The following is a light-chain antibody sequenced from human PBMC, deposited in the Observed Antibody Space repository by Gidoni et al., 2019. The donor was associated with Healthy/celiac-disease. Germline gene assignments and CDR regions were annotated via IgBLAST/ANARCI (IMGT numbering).Light chain of an antibody. CDR1: QSVSSY. J-gene: IGKJ2*01. V-gene: IGKV3-11*01. CDR2: DAS. Sequence: IVLTQSPATLSLSPGERATLSCRASQSVSSYLAWYQQKPGQAPRLLIYDASNRATGIPARFSGSGSGTDSTLTISSLEAEDFAVYYCQQRSNWPPRYTFXXXTKLEIK. CDR3: QQRSNWPPRYT.